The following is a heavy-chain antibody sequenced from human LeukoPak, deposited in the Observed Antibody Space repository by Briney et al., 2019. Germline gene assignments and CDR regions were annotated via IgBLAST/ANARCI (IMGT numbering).Heavy chain of an antibody. CDR1: GYSFTSYW. Sequence: GESLKISCKGSGYSFTSYWIGWVRQMPGKGLEWMGWINANTGDPTYAQAFTGRFVFSVDTSVSTAYLQISSLRADDTAVYYCARDDNMKLLWFGELPTIDYWGQGTLVTVSS. J-gene: IGHJ4*02. CDR2: INANTGDP. D-gene: IGHD3-10*01. CDR3: ARDDNMKLLWFGELPTIDY. V-gene: IGHV7-4-1*02.